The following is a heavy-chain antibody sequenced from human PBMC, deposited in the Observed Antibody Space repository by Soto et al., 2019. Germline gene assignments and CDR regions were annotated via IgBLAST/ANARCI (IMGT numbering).Heavy chain of an antibody. D-gene: IGHD1-1*01. CDR3: ARAGYLRRWFDP. CDR2: INHSGST. V-gene: IGHV4-34*01. J-gene: IGHJ5*02. Sequence: SETLSLTCAVYGGSFSGYYWSWIRQPPGKGLEWIGEINHSGSTNYNPSLKGRVTISVDTSKNQFSLKLSSVTAADTAVYYCARAGYLRRWFDPWGQGTLVTVSS. CDR1: GGSFSGYY.